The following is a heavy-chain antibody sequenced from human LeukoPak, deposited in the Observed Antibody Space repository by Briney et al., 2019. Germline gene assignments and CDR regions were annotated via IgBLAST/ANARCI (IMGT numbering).Heavy chain of an antibody. CDR3: AKGSYYDSSGSFYFDY. V-gene: IGHV3-23*01. CDR1: GFTVSSNY. CDR2: ISGSGDNT. J-gene: IGHJ4*02. Sequence: GGSLRLSCAASGFTVSSNYMTWVRQAPGKGLEWVSGISGSGDNTYYADSVKGRFTISRDNSKNTLYVQVNSLGTEDTAAYYCAKGSYYDSSGSFYFDYWGQGTLVTVSS. D-gene: IGHD3-22*01.